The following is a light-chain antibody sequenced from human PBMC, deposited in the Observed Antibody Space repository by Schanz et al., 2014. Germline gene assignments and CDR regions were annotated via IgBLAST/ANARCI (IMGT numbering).Light chain of an antibody. V-gene: IGKV3-20*01. CDR3: QQYGSSPLT. CDR1: QSVSNNF. J-gene: IGKJ1*01. Sequence: EIVLTQSLGTLSLSPGERATLSCRASQSVSNNFLAWYQQKPGQAPRLLIHGASNRATGIPDRFSGSGSGTDFTLTISRLEPEDFAVYYCQQYGSSPLTFGQGSKMEIK. CDR2: GAS.